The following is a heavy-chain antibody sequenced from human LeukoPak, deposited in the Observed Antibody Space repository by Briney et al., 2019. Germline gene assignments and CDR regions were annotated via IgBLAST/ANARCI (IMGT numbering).Heavy chain of an antibody. J-gene: IGHJ4*02. CDR2: ISLTGLT. D-gene: IGHD2-8*01. CDR3: SRENGAFSPFGY. Sequence: SETLSLTCGVSGGSISNTNWWSWVRQPPGQGLEWIVEISLTGLTHYNPSLESRVTASLGKTKNQLSLNLTSVTAAATAVYYCSRENGAFSPFGYWGQGILVSV. CDR1: GGSISNTNW. V-gene: IGHV4-4*02.